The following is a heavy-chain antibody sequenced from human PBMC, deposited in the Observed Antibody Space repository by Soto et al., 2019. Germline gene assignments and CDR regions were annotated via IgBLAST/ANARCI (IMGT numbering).Heavy chain of an antibody. CDR2: IDPSDSYT. V-gene: IGHV5-10-1*01. Sequence: PGESLKISCKGSGYSFTSYWISWVRQMPGKGLEWMGRIDPSDSYTNYSPSSQGHVTISADKSISTAYLQWSSLKASDTAMYYCARHMSGYYDSSGYPPGWFDPWGQGTLVTVSS. D-gene: IGHD3-22*01. J-gene: IGHJ5*02. CDR1: GYSFTSYW. CDR3: ARHMSGYYDSSGYPPGWFDP.